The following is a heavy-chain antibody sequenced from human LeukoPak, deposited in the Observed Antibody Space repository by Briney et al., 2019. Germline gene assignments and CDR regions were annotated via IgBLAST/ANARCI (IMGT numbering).Heavy chain of an antibody. Sequence: GGSLRLSCAASAFTFSSYSMNWVRQAPGKGLERVSYISSGSNTIYYADSVKGRFTISRDNAKNSLYLQMTSLRAEDTAVYYCARVVVAATLGDGFDIWGQGTMVTVSS. J-gene: IGHJ3*02. D-gene: IGHD2-15*01. CDR1: AFTFSSYS. CDR2: ISSGSNTI. CDR3: ARVVVAATLGDGFDI. V-gene: IGHV3-48*01.